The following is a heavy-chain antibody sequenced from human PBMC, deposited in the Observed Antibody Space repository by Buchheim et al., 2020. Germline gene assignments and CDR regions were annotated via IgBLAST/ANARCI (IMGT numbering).Heavy chain of an antibody. J-gene: IGHJ6*02. V-gene: IGHV1-2*04. D-gene: IGHD2-15*01. Sequence: QVQLVQSGAEVKKPGASVKVSCKASGYTFTGYYMHWVRQAPGQGLEWMGWINPNSGGTNYAQKFQGWVTMTRDTSFSTAYMELSRLRSDDTAVYYCASHPYCSGGSCYGGDYYGMDVWGQGTT. CDR3: ASHPYCSGGSCYGGDYYGMDV. CDR1: GYTFTGYY. CDR2: INPNSGGT.